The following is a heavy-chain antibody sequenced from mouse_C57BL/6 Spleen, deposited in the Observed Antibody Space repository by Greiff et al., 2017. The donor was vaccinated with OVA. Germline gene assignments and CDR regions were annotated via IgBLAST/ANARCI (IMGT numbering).Heavy chain of an antibody. D-gene: IGHD1-1*01. CDR1: GFTFTDYY. CDR2: ISNKANGYTT. CDR3: ARHYYGSSLYAWDY. J-gene: IGHJ4*01. Sequence: EVHLVESGGGLVQPGGSLSLSCAASGFTFTDYYMSWVRQPPGKALEWLGFISNKANGYTTAYTASVQGRFTISRDTSQSILYLQMKDRRAEDSATYYCARHYYGSSLYAWDYWGQGTSVTVSS. V-gene: IGHV7-3*01.